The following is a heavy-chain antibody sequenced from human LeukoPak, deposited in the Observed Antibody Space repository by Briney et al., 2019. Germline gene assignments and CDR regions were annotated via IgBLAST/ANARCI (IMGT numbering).Heavy chain of an antibody. Sequence: GGSLRLSCAASGYTFSSYSMNWVRQAPGKGLEWVSSISSSSSYIYYADSVKGRFTISRDNAKNSLYLQMNSLRAEDTAVYYCAREHPSTVPGRKNYGMDVWGQGTTVTVTS. CDR1: GYTFSSYS. CDR3: AREHPSTVPGRKNYGMDV. V-gene: IGHV3-21*01. J-gene: IGHJ6*02. CDR2: ISSSSSYI. D-gene: IGHD6-19*01.